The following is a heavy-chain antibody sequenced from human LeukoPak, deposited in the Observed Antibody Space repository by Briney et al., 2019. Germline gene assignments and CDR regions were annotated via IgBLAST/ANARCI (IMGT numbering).Heavy chain of an antibody. J-gene: IGHJ4*02. Sequence: GGSLRLSCAASGFSFSNAWMSWVRQAPGKGLEWVGRIKSKTDGETTDYAAPVKGRFTISRDDSKNTLYLQMNSLKTEDTAVYYCTTAPDYYDSSGYYYYWGQGTLVTVSS. V-gene: IGHV3-15*01. CDR3: TTAPDYYDSSGYYYY. CDR1: GFSFSNAW. D-gene: IGHD3-22*01. CDR2: IKSKTDGETT.